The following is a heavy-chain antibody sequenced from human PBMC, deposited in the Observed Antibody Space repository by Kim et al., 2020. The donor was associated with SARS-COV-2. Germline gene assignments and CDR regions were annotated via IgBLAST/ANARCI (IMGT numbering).Heavy chain of an antibody. D-gene: IGHD3-22*01. V-gene: IGHV1-69*04. J-gene: IGHJ5*02. CDR3: ARVCPPTSSGYYLNWFDP. Sequence: QGRVTITADKSTSTAYMELSSLRSEDTAVYYCARVCPPTSSGYYLNWFDPWGQGTLVTVSS.